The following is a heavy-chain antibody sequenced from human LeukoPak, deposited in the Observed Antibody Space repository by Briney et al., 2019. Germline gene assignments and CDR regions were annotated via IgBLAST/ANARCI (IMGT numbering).Heavy chain of an antibody. CDR2: IKQDGSEK. J-gene: IGHJ4*02. D-gene: IGHD2-15*01. V-gene: IGHV3-7*01. Sequence: PGGSLRLSCAASGFTFSSYWMSWVRQAPGKGLEWVANIKQDGSEKYYVDSVKGRFTISRDNAKNSLYLQMNSLRAEDTAVYYCAKEPVEEYCSGGSCKYFDYWGQGTLVTVSS. CDR3: AKEPVEEYCSGGSCKYFDY. CDR1: GFTFSSYW.